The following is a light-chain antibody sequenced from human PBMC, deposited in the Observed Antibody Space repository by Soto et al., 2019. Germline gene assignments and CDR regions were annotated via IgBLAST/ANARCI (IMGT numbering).Light chain of an antibody. CDR2: EVS. CDR1: QSLLHITGETF. J-gene: IGKJ5*01. V-gene: IGKV2D-29*02. CDR3: MQSTQLPPT. Sequence: DVVMTQSPLSLSVTPGQPASISCKSSQSLLHITGETFLFWYLQKPGQSPQLLIYEVSTRVSGVPDRFSGSGSGTVFTIEISRVETDDVGIYYCMQSTQLPPTFGQGTRLGIE.